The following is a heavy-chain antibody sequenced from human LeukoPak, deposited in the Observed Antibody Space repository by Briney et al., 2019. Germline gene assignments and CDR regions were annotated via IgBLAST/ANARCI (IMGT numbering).Heavy chain of an antibody. CDR2: VYYSGSA. V-gene: IGHV4-61*08. D-gene: IGHD3-10*01. CDR1: GGSISSGDYY. J-gene: IGHJ4*02. CDR3: ARHEKLGQFDY. Sequence: PSETLSLTCTVSGGSISSGDYYWSWIRQPPGKGLEWIGYVYYSGSANYNPSLKSRVTISVDTSKNQFSLKLSSVTAADTAVYYCARHEKLGQFDYWGQGTLVTVSS.